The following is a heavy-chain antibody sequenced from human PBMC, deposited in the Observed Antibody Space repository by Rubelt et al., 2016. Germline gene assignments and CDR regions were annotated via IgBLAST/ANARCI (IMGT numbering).Heavy chain of an antibody. Sequence: QVQLVQSGAEVKKPGASVKVSCKASGYTFTGYYMHWVRQAPGQGLEWMGWINPYSGGTNYAQKFQGRVTMTRDTSISTAYMELSRLRSDDTAVYYCAIGGLPEALDYWGQGTLVTVSS. D-gene: IGHD2-2*01. V-gene: IGHV1-2*02. CDR1: GYTFTGYY. CDR3: AIGGLPEALDY. CDR2: INPYSGGT. J-gene: IGHJ4*02.